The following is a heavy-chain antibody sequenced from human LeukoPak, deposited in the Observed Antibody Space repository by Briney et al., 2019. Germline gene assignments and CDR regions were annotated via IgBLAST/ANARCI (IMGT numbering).Heavy chain of an antibody. CDR3: AKAAEVLLWFGELLAPIDY. CDR1: GFTFSSYA. V-gene: IGHV3-23*01. Sequence: GGSLRLSCAASGFTFSSYAMSWVRQAPGKGLEWVSAISGSGGSTYYADSVKGRFTISRDNSKNTLYLQMNSLRAEDTAVYYCAKAAEVLLWFGELLAPIDYWGQGTLVTVSS. CDR2: ISGSGGST. D-gene: IGHD3-10*01. J-gene: IGHJ4*02.